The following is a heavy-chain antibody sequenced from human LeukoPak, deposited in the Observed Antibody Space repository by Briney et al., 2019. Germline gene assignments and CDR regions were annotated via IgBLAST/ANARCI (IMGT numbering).Heavy chain of an antibody. V-gene: IGHV1-18*01. J-gene: IGHJ4*02. Sequence: ASVKVSCKASGYTFTSYGISWVRQAPGQGLDWMGWISAYNGNTNYAQKLQGRVTMTTDTSTSTAYMELRSLRSDDTTVYYCAREGPVSRWELLRFDYWGQGTLATVSS. CDR3: AREGPVSRWELLRFDY. D-gene: IGHD1-26*01. CDR1: GYTFTSYG. CDR2: ISAYNGNT.